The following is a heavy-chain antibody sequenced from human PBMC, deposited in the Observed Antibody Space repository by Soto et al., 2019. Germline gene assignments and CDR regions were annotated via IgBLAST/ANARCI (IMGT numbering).Heavy chain of an antibody. Sequence: EVQLAESGGGLAQPGGSVRLSCAASGFTLSGYAMDWVRQARGKGLEYVSGISSNGVGTYYAKSVQGRFTISRDNSKNTVYLQMGSLRPEDMAVYYCARRARPDFYYMDVWGKGTTVTVTS. CDR2: ISSNGVGT. CDR3: ARRARPDFYYMDV. J-gene: IGHJ6*03. D-gene: IGHD6-6*01. V-gene: IGHV3-64*01. CDR1: GFTLSGYA.